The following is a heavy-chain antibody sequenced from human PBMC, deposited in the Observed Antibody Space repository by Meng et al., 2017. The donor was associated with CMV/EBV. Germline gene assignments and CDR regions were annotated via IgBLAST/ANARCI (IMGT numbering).Heavy chain of an antibody. CDR1: GYTFTGYD. V-gene: IGHV1-8*03. D-gene: IGHD3-9*01. J-gene: IGHJ6*02. CDR3: AREVGHGNDINYYYYYGMDV. CDR2: MNPNSGNT. Sequence: ASVKVSCKASGYTFTGYDINWVRQATGQGLEWMGWMNPNSGNTGYAQKFQGRVTITRNSSISTAYMELSSLRSEDTAVYYCAREVGHGNDINYYYYYGMDVWGQGTTVTVSS.